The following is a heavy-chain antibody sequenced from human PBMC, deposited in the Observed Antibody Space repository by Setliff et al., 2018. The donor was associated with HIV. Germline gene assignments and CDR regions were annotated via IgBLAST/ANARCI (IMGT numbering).Heavy chain of an antibody. J-gene: IGHJ3*01. CDR2: VFYSGST. V-gene: IGHV4-39*07. D-gene: IGHD3-16*01. CDR3: ARRTIWGDAFDV. Sequence: SETLSLTCIVSGGSINTNSFYWAWIRQSPGKGLEWLGSVFYSGSTYDNPSLKSRVTMSLDTSKNQVSLRLTSVTAADTAIYYCARRTIWGDAFDVWGQGTMVTVSS. CDR1: GGSINTNSFY.